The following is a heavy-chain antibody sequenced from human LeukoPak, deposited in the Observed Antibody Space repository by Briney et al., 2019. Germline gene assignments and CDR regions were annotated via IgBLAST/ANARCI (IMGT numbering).Heavy chain of an antibody. Sequence: GGSLRLSCAASGFTFSSYAMHWVRQAPGKGLEWVAVISYDGSNKYYADSVKGRFTISRDNSKNTLYLQMNSLRAEDTAVYYCAKEGVGATSEHPAGYYYYGMAVWGQGTTVTVSS. V-gene: IGHV3-30-3*01. D-gene: IGHD1-26*01. CDR1: GFTFSSYA. CDR2: ISYDGSNK. J-gene: IGHJ6*02. CDR3: AKEGVGATSEHPAGYYYYGMAV.